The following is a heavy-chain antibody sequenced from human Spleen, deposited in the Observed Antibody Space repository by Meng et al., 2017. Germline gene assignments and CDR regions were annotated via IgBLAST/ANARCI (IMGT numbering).Heavy chain of an antibody. D-gene: IGHD3-10*01. Sequence: QGQLVRAGAEVKKPGSSVKVSCKASGGTFSSYAISWVRQAPGQGLEWMGGIIPIFGTANYAQKFQGRVTITTDESTSTAYMELSSLRSEDTAVYYCARGKVSMVRGVLNWFDPWGQGTLVTVSS. CDR2: IIPIFGTA. J-gene: IGHJ5*02. CDR3: ARGKVSMVRGVLNWFDP. CDR1: GGTFSSYA. V-gene: IGHV1-69*05.